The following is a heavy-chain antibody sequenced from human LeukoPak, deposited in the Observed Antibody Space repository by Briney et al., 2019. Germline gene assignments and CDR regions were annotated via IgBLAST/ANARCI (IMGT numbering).Heavy chain of an antibody. CDR2: INPSGGST. V-gene: IGHV1-46*01. Sequence: GASVKVSCKASGYTFTSYYMHWVRQAPGQGLEWMGIINPSGGSTSYAQKFQGRVTMTRDMSTSTVYMELSSLRSEDTAVYYCANDLGWIQLNLGRGQGTLVTVSP. CDR3: ANDLGWIQLNLG. D-gene: IGHD5-18*01. J-gene: IGHJ4*02. CDR1: GYTFTSYY.